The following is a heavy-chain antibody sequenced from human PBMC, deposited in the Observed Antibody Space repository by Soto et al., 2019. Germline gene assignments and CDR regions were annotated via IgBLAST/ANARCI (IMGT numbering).Heavy chain of an antibody. CDR3: ARVKDADYRNWFDP. Sequence: ASVKVSCKASGYTFSDYYIHWVRQAPGQGLEWMGWINPKSGDTSYAQKFQGWVTMTRDTSISTGYMELSRLRSDDTAVYYCARVKDADYRNWFDPWGQGPLVTVSS. CDR2: INPKSGDT. CDR1: GYTFSDYY. V-gene: IGHV1-2*04. D-gene: IGHD4-17*01. J-gene: IGHJ5*02.